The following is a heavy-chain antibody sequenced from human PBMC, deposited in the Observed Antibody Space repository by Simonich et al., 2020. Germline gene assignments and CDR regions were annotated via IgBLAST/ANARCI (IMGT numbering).Heavy chain of an antibody. V-gene: IGHV4-39*01. CDR3: ARHAGFAFDI. J-gene: IGHJ3*02. D-gene: IGHD6-13*01. CDR1: GGSISSNSYY. Sequence: QLQLQESGPGLVKPSETLSLTCTVSGGSISSNSYYWGWVRQPPGKGREWIGSIYYSWGTDYNPSLKSRVTISVDTSKNQFSLKLSSVTAADTAVYYCARHAGFAFDIWGQGTMVTVSS. CDR2: IYYSWGT.